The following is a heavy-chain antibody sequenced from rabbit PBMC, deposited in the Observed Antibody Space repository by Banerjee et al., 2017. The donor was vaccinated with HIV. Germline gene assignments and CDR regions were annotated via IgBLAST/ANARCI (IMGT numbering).Heavy chain of an antibody. D-gene: IGHD6-1*01. Sequence: QLEESGGGLVKPGASLTLSCKASGFDFSSYYMSWVRQAPGKGLEWIGIIYGGSGSTDYASWVKGRFPISSDNAQNTVDLQMNSLTAADTATYFCARAGYAGYGYAFMDLWGPGTLVPVS. J-gene: IGHJ6*01. CDR1: GFDFSSYY. CDR3: ARAGYAGYGYAFMDL. V-gene: IGHV1S7*01. CDR2: IYGGSGST.